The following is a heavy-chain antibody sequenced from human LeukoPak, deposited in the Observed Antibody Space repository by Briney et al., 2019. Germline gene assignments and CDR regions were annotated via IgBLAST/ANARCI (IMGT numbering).Heavy chain of an antibody. Sequence: GGSLRLSCAASGFTFGRYWMHWVCQAPGEGLVWVSRIDSDGRTTNYADSVKGRFTTSRDDAQNTLYLQMNSLRAEDTAVYYCARNIGWYFDLWGRGTLVTVSS. CDR3: ARNIGWYFDL. V-gene: IGHV3-74*01. J-gene: IGHJ2*01. D-gene: IGHD2/OR15-2a*01. CDR2: IDSDGRTT. CDR1: GFTFGRYW.